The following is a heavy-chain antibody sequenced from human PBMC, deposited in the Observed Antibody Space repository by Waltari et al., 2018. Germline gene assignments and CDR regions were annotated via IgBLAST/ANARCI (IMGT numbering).Heavy chain of an antibody. CDR1: GFTFSSFA. J-gene: IGHJ4*02. CDR2: TSYEGTNT. CDR3: ARDPATKWGVFYFDH. V-gene: IGHV3-30*10. D-gene: IGHD7-27*01. Sequence: QVQLVESGGGVVQPGKSLRLSCAASGFTFSSFAMHWVRQAPGKGVEWVAITSYEGTNTYYTDPVKGRFNISRDNSKNTLYLQINALRHEDTAVYFCARDPATKWGVFYFDHWGQGTLVTVSS.